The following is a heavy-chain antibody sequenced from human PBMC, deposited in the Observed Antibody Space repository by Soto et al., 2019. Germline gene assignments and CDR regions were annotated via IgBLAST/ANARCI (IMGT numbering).Heavy chain of an antibody. D-gene: IGHD6-13*01. V-gene: IGHV4-59*08. J-gene: IGHJ5*02. CDR3: ARQVPGIAAAGTGFDP. CDR2: IYYSGST. CDR1: GGSISSYY. Sequence: SETLSLTCTVSGGSISSYYWSWIRQPPGKGLEWIGYIYYSGSTNYNPSLKSRVTISVDTSKNQFSLKLSSVTAADTAVYYCARQVPGIAAAGTGFDPWGQGTLVTVSS.